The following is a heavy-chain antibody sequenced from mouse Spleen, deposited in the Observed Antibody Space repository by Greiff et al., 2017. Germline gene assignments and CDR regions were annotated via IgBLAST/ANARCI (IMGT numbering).Heavy chain of an antibody. CDR3: ARDYYYGSSSFDY. CDR2: IYPGDGDT. J-gene: IGHJ2*01. Sequence: VQLQQSGAELVKPGASVKISCKASGYAFSSYWMNWVKQRPGKGLEWIGQIYPGDGDTNYNGKFKGKATLTADKSSSTAYMQLSSLTSEDSAVYFCARDYYYGSSSFDYWGQGTTLTVSS. CDR1: GYAFSSYW. V-gene: IGHV1-80*01. D-gene: IGHD1-1*01.